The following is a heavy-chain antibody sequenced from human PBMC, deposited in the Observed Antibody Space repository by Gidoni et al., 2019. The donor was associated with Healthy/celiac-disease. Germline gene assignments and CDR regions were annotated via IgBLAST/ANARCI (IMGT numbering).Heavy chain of an antibody. V-gene: IGHV1-69*01. Sequence: QVQLVQSGAEVKKPGSSVKVSCKASGGTFSSYAISWVRQAPGQGLEWMGGIIPIFGTANYAQKFQGRVTITADESTSTAYMELSSLRSEDTAVYYCASRHSYGYRRYYYYYMDVWGKGTTVTVSS. J-gene: IGHJ6*03. CDR2: IIPIFGTA. CDR3: ASRHSYGYRRYYYYYMDV. CDR1: GGTFSSYA. D-gene: IGHD5-18*01.